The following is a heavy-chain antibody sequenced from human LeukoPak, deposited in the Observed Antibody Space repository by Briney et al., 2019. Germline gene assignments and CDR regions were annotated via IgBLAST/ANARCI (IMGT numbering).Heavy chain of an antibody. V-gene: IGHV1-46*01. D-gene: IGHD3-9*01. CDR1: GYTFTSYY. J-gene: IGHJ4*02. CDR3: ARDGLRDPHYDILTGYYPRYFDY. Sequence: ASVKVSCKASGYTFTSYYMHWVRQAPGQGLEWMGIINPSGGSTSYAQKFQGRVTMTRDMPTSTVYMELSSLRSEDTAVYYCARDGLRDPHYDILTGYYPRYFDYWGQGTLVTVSS. CDR2: INPSGGST.